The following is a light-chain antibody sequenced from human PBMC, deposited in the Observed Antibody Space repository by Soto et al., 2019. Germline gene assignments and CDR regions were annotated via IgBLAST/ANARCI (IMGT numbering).Light chain of an antibody. CDR1: RSISDS. V-gene: IGKV1-5*01. Sequence: DIQMTQSPSSLSASVGDRVTITCRASRSISDSLAWYQQKPGRAPNLLIFDASSLQSGVPSRFSGSGSGTEFTLTISSLQPDDFATYYCQHYTIYPYTFGQWTKLEIK. CDR3: QHYTIYPYT. CDR2: DAS. J-gene: IGKJ2*01.